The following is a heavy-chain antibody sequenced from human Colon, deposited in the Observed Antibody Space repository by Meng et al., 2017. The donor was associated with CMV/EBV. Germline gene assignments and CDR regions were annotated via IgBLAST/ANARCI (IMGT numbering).Heavy chain of an antibody. Sequence: LSCAASGFTFSSDVMPWVRQAPGKGLVWVARISHDGTITTYVDSVKGRFTIPRDNAKNTLYLQMNSLRAEDTAVYYCARDRNWIFDYWGRGTLVTVSS. CDR3: ARDRNWIFDY. V-gene: IGHV3-74*03. CDR1: GFTFSSDV. D-gene: IGHD1-1*01. J-gene: IGHJ4*02. CDR2: ISHDGTIT.